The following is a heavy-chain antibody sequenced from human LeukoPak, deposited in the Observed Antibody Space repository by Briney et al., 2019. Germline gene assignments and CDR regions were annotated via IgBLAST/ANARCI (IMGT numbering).Heavy chain of an antibody. V-gene: IGHV1-69*13. J-gene: IGHJ4*02. CDR3: ARLGGDSSDYPFDH. Sequence: GASVKVSCKASGGTFNGFVISWVRQAPGQGLEWMGGIIPPFGTANYAQKFQDRATITADESTSTAYMELSSLRSEDTAFYYCARLGGDSSDYPFDHWGQGTLVTVSS. D-gene: IGHD3-22*01. CDR2: IIPPFGTA. CDR1: GGTFNGFV.